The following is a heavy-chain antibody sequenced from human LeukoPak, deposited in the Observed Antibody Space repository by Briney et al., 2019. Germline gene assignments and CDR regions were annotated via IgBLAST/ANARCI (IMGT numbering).Heavy chain of an antibody. J-gene: IGHJ4*02. Sequence: SETLSLTCTVSSDSISIYYWSWIRQPPEKGLEWIGYIYYTGNTNYNPSLKSRVTMSVDTSRNQFSLKMNSLTAADTAVYFCARSASGSRGYFDYWGQGTLVTVSS. CDR1: SDSISIYY. V-gene: IGHV4-59*01. CDR2: IYYTGNT. CDR3: ARSASGSRGYFDY. D-gene: IGHD1-26*01.